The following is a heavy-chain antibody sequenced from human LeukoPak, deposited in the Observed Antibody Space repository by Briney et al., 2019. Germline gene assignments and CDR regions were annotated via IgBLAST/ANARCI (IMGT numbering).Heavy chain of an antibody. Sequence: SQTLSLTCTVSGGSISSGDYYWSWIRQPPGKGLEWIGYIYYSGSTYYNPSLKSRVTMSVDTSNNQFSLRLTSVTAADTAVYFCARGYCSETTCYRDMATILPDYWGRGTLVTVSS. V-gene: IGHV4-30-4*01. CDR2: IYYSGST. D-gene: IGHD2-2*02. CDR3: ARGYCSETTCYRDMATILPDY. CDR1: GGSISSGDYY. J-gene: IGHJ4*02.